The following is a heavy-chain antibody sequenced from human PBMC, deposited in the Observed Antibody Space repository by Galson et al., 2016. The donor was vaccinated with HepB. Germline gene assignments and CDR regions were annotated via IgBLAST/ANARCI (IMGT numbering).Heavy chain of an antibody. V-gene: IGHV4-59*01. CDR3: ARDGGAAGRIAH. CDR2: IYYGGTT. Sequence: SETLSLTCTVSGGSISTYYWDWIRQSPGKGLEWIGYIYYGGTTSYNPSLKSRVTISVDTSKTQFSLRLNSVTPADTAVYFCARDGGAAGRIAHWGQGTLVTVSS. CDR1: GGSISTYY. J-gene: IGHJ4*02. D-gene: IGHD6-13*01.